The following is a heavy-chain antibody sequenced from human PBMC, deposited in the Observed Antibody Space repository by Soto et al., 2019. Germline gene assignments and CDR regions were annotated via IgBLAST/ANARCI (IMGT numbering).Heavy chain of an antibody. V-gene: IGHV4-30-4*01. CDR1: GGSISSGDYY. J-gene: IGHJ6*02. CDR3: ARGDYDFWSCYYSAGYYGMDV. CDR2: IYYSGST. Sequence: TSETLSLTCTVSGGSISSGDYYWSWIRQPPGKGLEWIGYIYYSGSTYYNPSLKSRVTISVDTSKNQFSLKLSSVTAADTAVYYCARGDYDFWSCYYSAGYYGMDVWGQGTTVTVSS. D-gene: IGHD3-3*01.